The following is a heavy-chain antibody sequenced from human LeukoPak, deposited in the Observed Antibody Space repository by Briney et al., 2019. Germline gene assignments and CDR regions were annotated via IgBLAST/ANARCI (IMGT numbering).Heavy chain of an antibody. Sequence: PSETLSLTCTVSGGSISSYYWSWIRQPPGKGLGWIGFIYSGGSTNYNPSLKSRVIISADTPNTPFSLKRSCLTAADTAVYYCSRHPAHYDSRGHYYYYMDVWGKGTTVTISS. CDR2: IYSGGST. J-gene: IGHJ6*03. CDR1: GGSISSYY. D-gene: IGHD3-22*01. CDR3: SRHPAHYDSRGHYYYYMDV. V-gene: IGHV4-59*08.